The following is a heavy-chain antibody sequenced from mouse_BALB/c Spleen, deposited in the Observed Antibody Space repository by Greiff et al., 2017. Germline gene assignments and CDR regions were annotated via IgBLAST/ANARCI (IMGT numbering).Heavy chain of an antibody. CDR1: GYSFTSYW. Sequence: DVQLQESGTVLARPGASVKMSCKASGYSFTSYWMHWVKQRPGQGLEWIGAIYPGNSDTSYNQKFKGKAKLTAVTSASTAYMELSSLTNEDSAVYYCTRNDYDGYYFDYWGQGTTLTVSS. CDR2: IYPGNSDT. CDR3: TRNDYDGYYFDY. D-gene: IGHD2-4*01. V-gene: IGHV1-5*01. J-gene: IGHJ2*01.